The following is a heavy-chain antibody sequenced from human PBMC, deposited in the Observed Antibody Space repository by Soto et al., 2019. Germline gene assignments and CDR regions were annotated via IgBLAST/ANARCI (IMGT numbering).Heavy chain of an antibody. CDR1: GYTFTDYH. J-gene: IGHJ5*02. CDR3: AREGGSETLQPTYNWFDT. D-gene: IGHD6-25*01. V-gene: IGHV1-2*02. Sequence: QVQLVQSGAEVKKPGASVKVSCKASGYTFTDYHIHWVRQAPGQGLEFMGWINANNGGAGSAQQFQGRATVTRDTSIPTVYMELSNLRSDDTAVYYCAREGGSETLQPTYNWFDTWGQGTLVTVSS. CDR2: INANNGGA.